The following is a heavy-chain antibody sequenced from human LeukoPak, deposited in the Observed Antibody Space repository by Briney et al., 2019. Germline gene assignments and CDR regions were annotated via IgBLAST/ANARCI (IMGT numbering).Heavy chain of an antibody. CDR1: GGSISSSRYY. D-gene: IGHD5-18*01. Sequence: PSETLSLTCTVSGGSISSSRYYWGWIRQPPGRGLEWIGSIYYSGSTYYNPSLKSRVTISLDTSKNQFSLKLSSVTAADTAVYYCARERPPPNHSYARAEFDYWGQGTLVTVSS. V-gene: IGHV4-39*07. CDR3: ARERPPPNHSYARAEFDY. J-gene: IGHJ4*02. CDR2: IYYSGST.